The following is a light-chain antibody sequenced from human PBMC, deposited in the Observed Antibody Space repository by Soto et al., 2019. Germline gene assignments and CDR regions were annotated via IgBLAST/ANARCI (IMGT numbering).Light chain of an antibody. CDR1: QSVGTN. CDR2: GAS. J-gene: IGKJ4*01. Sequence: ETVMTQSPATLSVPPGERATLSCRASQSVGTNLAWYQHKPGQAPRLLIFGASTRASGIPDRFSGSGSGTEFTLTIGSLQSEDFAVYFCQQYNNWPLTFGGGTKVEVK. CDR3: QQYNNWPLT. V-gene: IGKV3-15*01.